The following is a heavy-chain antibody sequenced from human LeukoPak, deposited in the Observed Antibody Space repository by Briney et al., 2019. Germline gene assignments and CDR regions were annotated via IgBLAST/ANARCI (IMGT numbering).Heavy chain of an antibody. D-gene: IGHD2/OR15-2a*01. V-gene: IGHV4-59*01. CDR2: IYNSESI. Sequence: PSETLSLTCSVSGSSSSVIYWTCNRQAPGKGLEWIGNIYNSESIEYNPSLKSRATISLDTSKNQFSLRLSSVTAADTAVYYVAKYWRLDRASLQRNFFCMDVWGRGTTVTVSS. CDR3: AKYWRLDRASLQRNFFCMDV. CDR1: GSSSSVIY. J-gene: IGHJ6*02.